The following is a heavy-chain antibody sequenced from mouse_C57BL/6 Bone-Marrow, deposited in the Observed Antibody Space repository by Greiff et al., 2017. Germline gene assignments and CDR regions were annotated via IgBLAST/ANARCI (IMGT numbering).Heavy chain of an antibody. Sequence: QVQLQQSGAELVMPGASVKLSCKASGYTFTSYWMHWVKQRPGQGLEWIGEIDPSDSYPNYNQKFKGKSTLTVDKSSSTAYMQLSSLTSEDSAVYYGARGGYDGTEFDYWGQGTTLTVSS. D-gene: IGHD2-2*01. V-gene: IGHV1-69*01. CDR3: ARGGYDGTEFDY. CDR2: IDPSDSYP. J-gene: IGHJ2*01. CDR1: GYTFTSYW.